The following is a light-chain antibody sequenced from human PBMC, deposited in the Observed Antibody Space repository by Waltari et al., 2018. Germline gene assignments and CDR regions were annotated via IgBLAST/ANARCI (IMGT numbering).Light chain of an antibody. V-gene: IGLV1-44*01. CDR1: WSNIGTNV. CDR2: SNN. CDR3: SAWDDSLKGHVI. J-gene: IGLJ2*01. Sequence: QSLLTQPPSASGTPGQTVTISCSGRWSNIGTNVLTRYQPPPGTAPNLLIHSNNQRPSGVPDRFSCSKSGTSASLAISGLQSADEADYYCSAWDDSLKGHVIFGGGTKLTVL.